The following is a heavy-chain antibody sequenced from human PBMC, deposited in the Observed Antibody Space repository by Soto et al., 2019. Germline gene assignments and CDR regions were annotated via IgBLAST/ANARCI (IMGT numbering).Heavy chain of an antibody. CDR1: GDTFNDYY. CDR3: ARESGGATATLDYYYFYMDV. CDR2: INPNGGVT. V-gene: IGHV1-2*04. Sequence: QVQLMQSGAEVKKPGASVTVSCRSSGDTFNDYYIHWVRQAPGQGLEWMGWINPNGGVTKYAQKFQGWVSMTRETSIRTVYMQLSRLRSDDTAVYYCARESGGATATLDYYYFYMDVWGTGTTVTVSS. D-gene: IGHD5-12*01. J-gene: IGHJ6*03.